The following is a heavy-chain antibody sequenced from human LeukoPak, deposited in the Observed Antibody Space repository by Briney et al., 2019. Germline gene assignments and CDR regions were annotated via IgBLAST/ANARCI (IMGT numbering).Heavy chain of an antibody. Sequence: GGSLRLSCAASGFTFSAYSMNWVRQAPGKGLEWVSSISSRSTNIYYADSVKGRFTISRDNAKNSLYLQMNSLRVEDTATYYCAKVSGGAWGAECLDHWGQGTLVTVFS. J-gene: IGHJ4*02. V-gene: IGHV3-21*01. CDR3: AKVSGGAWGAECLDH. CDR1: GFTFSAYS. D-gene: IGHD2-21*01. CDR2: ISSRSTNI.